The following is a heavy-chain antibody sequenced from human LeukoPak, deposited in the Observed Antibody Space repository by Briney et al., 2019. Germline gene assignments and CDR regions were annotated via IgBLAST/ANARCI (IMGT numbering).Heavy chain of an antibody. J-gene: IGHJ4*02. D-gene: IGHD3-10*01. Sequence: PGGSLRLSCAASGFNISSNYMNWVRQAPGKGLQWVSIIYSDGSTYYADSVKGRFTISRHNSKNTLYLQMNSLRAEDTAAYYCAKCAVSLVVRGVIDYWGQGTLVTVSS. CDR1: GFNISSNY. CDR3: AKCAVSLVVRGVIDY. CDR2: IYSDGST. V-gene: IGHV3-53*01.